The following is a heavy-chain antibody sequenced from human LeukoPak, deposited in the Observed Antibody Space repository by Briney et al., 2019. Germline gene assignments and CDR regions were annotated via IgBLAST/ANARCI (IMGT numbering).Heavy chain of an antibody. D-gene: IGHD1-14*01. CDR2: INHSGST. CDR3: ARNVYRTFDS. Sequence: SETLSLTCAVYGGSFSGYFWSWIRQSPGKGLEWIGEINHSGSTNYNPSLKSRVTISVDASKNQFSLKLSSVTAADTAVYYCARNVYRTFDSWDQGTLVTVSS. CDR1: GGSFSGYF. J-gene: IGHJ4*02. V-gene: IGHV4-34*01.